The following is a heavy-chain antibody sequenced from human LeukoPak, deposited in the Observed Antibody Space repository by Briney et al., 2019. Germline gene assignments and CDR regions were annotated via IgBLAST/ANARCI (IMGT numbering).Heavy chain of an antibody. CDR3: ARDNGGNSGGIGYFDY. D-gene: IGHD4-23*01. CDR1: GGSISSTNW. Sequence: AGTLSLTCGVSGGSISSTNWWTWVRQPPGEGLEWIGEVELSGRTNYNPSLESRVTISVDMSANHNSLKLTSVTAADTAVYYCARDNGGNSGGIGYFDYWGQGTLVTVSS. CDR2: VELSGRT. V-gene: IGHV4-4*02. J-gene: IGHJ4*02.